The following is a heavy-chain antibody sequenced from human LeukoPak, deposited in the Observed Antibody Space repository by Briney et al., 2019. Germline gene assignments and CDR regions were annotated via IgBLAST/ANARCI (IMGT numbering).Heavy chain of an antibody. CDR3: ARDAVRFLEWLPFPYYYYMDV. CDR2: INSDGSST. Sequence: GGPLRLSCAAFGFTFSSYWMHWVRQAQGKGLVWVSRINSDGSSTSYADSVKGRFTISRDNAKNTLYLQMYGLRAEDTAVYYCARDAVRFLEWLPFPYYYYMDVWGKGTTVTVSS. V-gene: IGHV3-74*01. D-gene: IGHD3-3*01. J-gene: IGHJ6*03. CDR1: GFTFSSYW.